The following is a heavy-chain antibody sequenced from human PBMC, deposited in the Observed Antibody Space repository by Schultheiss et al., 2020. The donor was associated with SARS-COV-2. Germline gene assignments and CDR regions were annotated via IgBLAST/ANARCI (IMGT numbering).Heavy chain of an antibody. D-gene: IGHD1-26*01. CDR1: GGSVSSGTYY. CDR2: INYSGSI. V-gene: IGHV4-61*01. Sequence: SETLSLTCTVSGGSVSSGTYYWSWIRQPPGKGLEWVGYINYSGSIDNNPSLRSRVTISLDTSKNQFSLKLSSVTAADTAVYYCARGREDDWYFDLWGPGTLVTVSS. CDR3: ARGREDDWYFDL. J-gene: IGHJ2*01.